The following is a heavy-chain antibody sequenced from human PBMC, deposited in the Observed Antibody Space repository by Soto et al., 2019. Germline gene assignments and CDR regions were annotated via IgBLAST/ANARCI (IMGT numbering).Heavy chain of an antibody. CDR1: GGTFSSYA. CDR3: AIEVASEYYYYGMDV. D-gene: IGHD5-12*01. CDR2: IIPIFGTA. V-gene: IGHV1-69*13. Sequence: SVKVSCKASGGTFSSYAISWVRQAPGQGLEWMGGIIPIFGTANYAQKFQGRVTITADESTSTAYMELSSLRSEDTAVYYCAIEVASEYYYYGMDVWGQGTTVTVSS. J-gene: IGHJ6*02.